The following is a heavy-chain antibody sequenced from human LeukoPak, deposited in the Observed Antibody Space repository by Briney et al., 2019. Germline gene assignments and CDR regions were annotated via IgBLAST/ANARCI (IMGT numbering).Heavy chain of an antibody. CDR2: ISTNSGTI. J-gene: IGHJ2*01. CDR3: AKDRTVGASYWYFDL. Sequence: GGSLRLSCAASGFTFSIYTMNWVRQAPGKGLEWISYISTNSGTIWYADSVEGRFSISRGNAKNSLFLHMNSLRAEDTAIYYCAKDRTVGASYWYFDLWGRGTLVTVSS. D-gene: IGHD1-26*01. V-gene: IGHV3-48*01. CDR1: GFTFSIYT.